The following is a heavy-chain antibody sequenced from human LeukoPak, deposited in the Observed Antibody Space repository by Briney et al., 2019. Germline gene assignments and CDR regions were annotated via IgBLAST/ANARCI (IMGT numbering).Heavy chain of an antibody. V-gene: IGHV3-66*02. D-gene: IGHD5-24*01. CDR3: TREKERHFDS. CDR2: LYSGGST. CDR1: GFTVSSNY. Sequence: PGGSLRLSCAASGFTVSSNYMSWVRQAPGKGREWVSVLYSGGSTYYADSVKGRFTISRDNSKNTLYLQMNSLRAEDTAVYYCTREKERHFDSWGQGTLVTVSS. J-gene: IGHJ4*02.